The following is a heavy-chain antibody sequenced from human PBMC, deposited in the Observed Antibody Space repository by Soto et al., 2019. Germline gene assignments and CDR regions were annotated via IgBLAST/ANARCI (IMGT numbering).Heavy chain of an antibody. J-gene: IGHJ4*02. Sequence: QVQLVQSGAEVKKPGSSVKVSCKASGGTFSSYAISWVRQAPGQGLEWMGGIIPSFGTANYAQKFQGRVTITADKSKSTAYMELSSLRAEDTAVYYCARAVGLGFKAARHPALYYWGQGTLVTVSS. D-gene: IGHD6-6*01. CDR1: GGTFSSYA. V-gene: IGHV1-69*06. CDR3: ARAVGLGFKAARHPALYY. CDR2: IIPSFGTA.